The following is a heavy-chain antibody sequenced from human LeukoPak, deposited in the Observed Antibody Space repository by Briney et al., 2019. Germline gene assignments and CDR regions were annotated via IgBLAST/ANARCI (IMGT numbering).Heavy chain of an antibody. V-gene: IGHV3-23*01. J-gene: IGHJ4*02. CDR2: ISASGSAT. CDR3: AISRDSSGYYYS. D-gene: IGHD3-22*01. Sequence: GGSLRLSCAASGFIFSNYGMNWVRQAPGKGLEWVAAISASGSATSYADSVRGRFTISRDNSKSTTYLQMNSLRAEDTAVYHCAISRDSSGYYYSWGQGTLVTVSS. CDR1: GFIFSNYG.